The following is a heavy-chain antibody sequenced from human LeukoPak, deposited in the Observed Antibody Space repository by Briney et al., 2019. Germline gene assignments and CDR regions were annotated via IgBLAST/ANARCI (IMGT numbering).Heavy chain of an antibody. V-gene: IGHV1-46*01. D-gene: IGHD1-1*01. CDR3: ARESDVGKDFDC. Sequence: GASVKLSRKASGYTFTYHYIHLVRQAPGQGLGWMGIINPSNGDTNYAQRFQGRVTMTRDTSTSTVYMELSSLDSEDTAVYYCARESDVGKDFDCWGQGTLVTVSS. CDR2: INPSNGDT. CDR1: GYTFTYHY. J-gene: IGHJ4*02.